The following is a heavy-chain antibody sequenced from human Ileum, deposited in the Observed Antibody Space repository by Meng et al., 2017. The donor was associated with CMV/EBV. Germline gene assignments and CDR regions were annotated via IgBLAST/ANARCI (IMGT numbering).Heavy chain of an antibody. CDR3: ARFRIAALGNLFDS. CDR2: IYYSVSP. J-gene: IGHJ5*01. CDR1: GASITSGNYY. D-gene: IGHD6-13*01. V-gene: IGHV4-30-4*08. Sequence: QVRVQCQGPRLVTRSQTLSLTCTVSGASITSGNYYCSCVRQPPGRGLEWIGYIYYSVSPYYKPSLKSRVTISCDTSKNQFSLNLRSVTATDSAVYYCARFRIAALGNLFDSWGHGTLVTVSS.